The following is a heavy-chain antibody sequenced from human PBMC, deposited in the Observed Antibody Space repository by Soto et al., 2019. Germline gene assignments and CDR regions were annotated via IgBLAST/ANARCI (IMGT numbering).Heavy chain of an antibody. Sequence: ASVKVSCKASGYTFTSYGISWVRQAPGQGLEWMGWISAYNGNTNYAQKLQGRVTMTTDTSTSTAYMELRSLRSDDTAVYYCARTYYYDSSGYFFDYWGQGTLVTVSS. CDR1: GYTFTSYG. CDR3: ARTYYYDSSGYFFDY. CDR2: ISAYNGNT. D-gene: IGHD3-22*01. J-gene: IGHJ4*02. V-gene: IGHV1-18*01.